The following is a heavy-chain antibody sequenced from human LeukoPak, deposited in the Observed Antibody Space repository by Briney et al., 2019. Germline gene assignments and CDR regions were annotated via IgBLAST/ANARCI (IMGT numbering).Heavy chain of an antibody. V-gene: IGHV4-39*01. J-gene: IGHJ6*03. CDR2: INHSGST. D-gene: IGHD3-10*01. Sequence: SETLSLTCTVSGNSISSGDNYWSWIRQPPGKGLEWIGEINHSGSTNYNPSLKSRVTISVDTSKNQFSLKLSSVTAADTAVYYCARHGGSNYYGSYYYYYYMDVWGKGTTVTISS. CDR3: ARHGGSNYYGSYYYYYYMDV. CDR1: GNSISSGDNY.